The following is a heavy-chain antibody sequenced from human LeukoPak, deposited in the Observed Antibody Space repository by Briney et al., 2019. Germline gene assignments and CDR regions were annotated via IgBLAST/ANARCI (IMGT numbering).Heavy chain of an antibody. V-gene: IGHV4-30-2*01. D-gene: IGHD6-19*01. CDR3: ARVRAPYSSGWYIGYFDL. CDR2: IYHSGST. CDR1: GGSISSGGYS. J-gene: IGHJ2*01. Sequence: PSQTLSLTCAVSGGSISSGGYSWSWIRQPPGKGLEWIGYIYHSGSTYYNPSLKSRVTISVDRSKNQFSLKLSSVTAADTAAYYCARVRAPYSSGWYIGYFDLWGRGTLVTVSS.